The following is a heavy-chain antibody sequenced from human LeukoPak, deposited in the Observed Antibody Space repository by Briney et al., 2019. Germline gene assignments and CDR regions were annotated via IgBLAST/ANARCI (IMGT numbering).Heavy chain of an antibody. CDR3: ARDGKTVNNYYYYYYMDV. J-gene: IGHJ6*03. D-gene: IGHD4-17*01. Sequence: GGSLRLSCAASGFTFSDYYMSWIRQAPGKGLEWVSYISSSGSTIYYADSVKGRFIISRDNAKNSLYLQMNSLRAEDTAVYYCARDGKTVNNYYYYYYMDVWGKGTTVTISS. V-gene: IGHV3-11*04. CDR2: ISSSGSTI. CDR1: GFTFSDYY.